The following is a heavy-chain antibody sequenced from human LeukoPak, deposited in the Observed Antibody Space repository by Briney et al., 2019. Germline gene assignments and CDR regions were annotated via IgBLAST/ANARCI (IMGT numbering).Heavy chain of an antibody. D-gene: IGHD6-13*01. CDR1: GFTFSSYA. Sequence: GGSLRLSCAASGFTFSSYAMSWVRQAPGKGLEWVSAISGSGGSTYYADSVKGRFTISRDNSKNTLYLQMNSLRAEDTAVYYCARASFEIAAAGTGYYYYYYGMDVWGQGTTVTVSS. CDR2: ISGSGGST. V-gene: IGHV3-23*01. CDR3: ARASFEIAAAGTGYYYYYYGMDV. J-gene: IGHJ6*02.